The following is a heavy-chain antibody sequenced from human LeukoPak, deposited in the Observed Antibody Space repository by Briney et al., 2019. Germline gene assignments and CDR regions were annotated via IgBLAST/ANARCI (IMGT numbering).Heavy chain of an antibody. J-gene: IGHJ4*02. V-gene: IGHV3-48*02. D-gene: IGHD2-15*01. CDR1: GFTFSSYS. CDR3: ARDLPPTRYCSGGSCYPSYFDY. CDR2: ISSSSSTI. Sequence: PGGSLRLSCAASGFTFSSYSMNWVRQAPGKGLEWVSFISSSSSTIYYADSVKGRFTISRDNAKNSLYLQMNSLRDEDTAVYYCARDLPPTRYCSGGSCYPSYFDYWGQGTLVTVSS.